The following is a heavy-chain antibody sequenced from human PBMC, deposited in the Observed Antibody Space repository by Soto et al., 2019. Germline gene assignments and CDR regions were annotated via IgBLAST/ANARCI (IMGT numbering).Heavy chain of an antibody. CDR3: ARDNNCSGGSCYTLRAFDI. V-gene: IGHV1-69*13. J-gene: IGHJ3*02. D-gene: IGHD2-15*01. Sequence: SVKVSCKASGGTFSSYAISWVRQAPGQGLEWTGGIIPIFGTANYAQKFQGRVTITADESTSTAYMELSSLRSEDTAVYYCARDNNCSGGSCYTLRAFDIWGQGTMVTVSS. CDR2: IIPIFGTA. CDR1: GGTFSSYA.